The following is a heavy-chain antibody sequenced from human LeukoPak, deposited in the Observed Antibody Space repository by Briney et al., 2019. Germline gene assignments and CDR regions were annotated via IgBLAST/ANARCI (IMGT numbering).Heavy chain of an antibody. Sequence: GESPKISCKGFGYSFTNYWIGWVRQMPGKGLEWMGIIFPGDSDTRYSPSFQGQVTISADKSISTAYLQWTSLQASDTAMYYCARRYNPFDYWGQGTLVTVSS. D-gene: IGHD1-14*01. V-gene: IGHV5-51*01. J-gene: IGHJ4*02. CDR1: GYSFTNYW. CDR2: IFPGDSDT. CDR3: ARRYNPFDY.